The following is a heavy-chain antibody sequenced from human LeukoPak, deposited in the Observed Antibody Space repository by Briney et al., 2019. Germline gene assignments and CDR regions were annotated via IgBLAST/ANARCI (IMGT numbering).Heavy chain of an antibody. CDR2: IIPIFGTA. CDR1: GGTFSSYA. Sequence: SVKVSCKASGGTFSSYAISWVRQAPGQGLEWMGGIIPIFGTANYAQKFQGRVTITADESTSTAYMELSSLRSEDTAVYYCAGRSYSGSYRDRAFDIWGQGTMVTVSS. D-gene: IGHD1-26*01. CDR3: AGRSYSGSYRDRAFDI. V-gene: IGHV1-69*13. J-gene: IGHJ3*02.